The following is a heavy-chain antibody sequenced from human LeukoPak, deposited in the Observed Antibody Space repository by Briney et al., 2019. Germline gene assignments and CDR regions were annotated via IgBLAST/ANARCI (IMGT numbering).Heavy chain of an antibody. CDR3: AKTSSEGDY. CDR1: GFTFSDYA. CDR2: ISKDGSDK. Sequence: GGSLRLSCAASGFTFSDYAMHWVRQAPGKGLEWVAVISKDGSDKYYPGSVRGRFTISRDNSKNTLYLQMNSLRAEDTAVYYCAKTSSEGDYWGQGTLVTVSS. V-gene: IGHV3-30*14. J-gene: IGHJ4*02.